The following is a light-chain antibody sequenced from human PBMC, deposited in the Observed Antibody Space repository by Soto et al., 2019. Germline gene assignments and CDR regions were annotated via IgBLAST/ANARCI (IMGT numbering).Light chain of an antibody. Sequence: QSALTQPRSVSGSPGQSVTISCTGTSSDVGDYNYVSWYQQHPDKAPKLMIYDIRSRPSGVPDRFSGSKSGNTASLTISGLQADDEADYYCCSYAGGYTYVFGTGTKLTVL. CDR3: CSYAGGYTYV. CDR2: DIR. V-gene: IGLV2-11*01. J-gene: IGLJ1*01. CDR1: SSDVGDYNY.